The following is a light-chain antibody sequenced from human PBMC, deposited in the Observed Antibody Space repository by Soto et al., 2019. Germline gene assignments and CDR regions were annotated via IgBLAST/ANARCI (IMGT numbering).Light chain of an antibody. J-gene: IGKJ4*01. CDR1: QSISSW. V-gene: IGKV1-5*03. CDR2: KAS. CDR3: QPYNSYPLT. Sequence: DIQMTQSPSTLSASVGDRVTITCRASQSISSWLAWYQQKPGKAPKLLIYKASSLESGVPSRFSGSGSGTEFTLSISSMQTDDFATYYCQPYNSYPLTFGGGTKVEIK.